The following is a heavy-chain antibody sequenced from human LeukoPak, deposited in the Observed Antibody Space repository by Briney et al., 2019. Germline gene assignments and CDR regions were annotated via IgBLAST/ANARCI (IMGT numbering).Heavy chain of an antibody. J-gene: IGHJ6*03. D-gene: IGHD2-15*01. CDR3: ARGYCSGGSCYSYYYYNYMDV. CDR2: IYHSGDT. Sequence: SETLSLTCIVSGYSITSGYYWGWIRPPPGKGLEWIGSIYHSGDTYYNPSLKSRVTISVDTSKNQFSLKLDSVTAADTAVYYCARGYCSGGSCYSYYYYNYMDVWGKGTTVTVSS. V-gene: IGHV4-38-2*02. CDR1: GYSITSGYY.